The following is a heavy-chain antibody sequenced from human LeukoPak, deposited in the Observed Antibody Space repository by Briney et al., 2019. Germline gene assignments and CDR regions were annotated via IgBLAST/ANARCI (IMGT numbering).Heavy chain of an antibody. V-gene: IGHV3-23*01. J-gene: IGHJ4*02. D-gene: IGHD6-13*01. CDR3: AKTRPLDSSSWSHGDY. CDR1: GLTFNSYA. Sequence: GGSLRLSCAVSGLTFNSYAMSWVRQAPGKGLEWVSAISGSGDSTYYGDSVKGRFTISRDNSKNTLYLQMNSLRAEDTAVYYCAKTRPLDSSSWSHGDYWGQGTLVTVSS. CDR2: ISGSGDST.